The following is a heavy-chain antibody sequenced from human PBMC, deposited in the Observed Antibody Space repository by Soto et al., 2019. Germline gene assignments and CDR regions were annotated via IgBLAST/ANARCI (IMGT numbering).Heavy chain of an antibody. Sequence: VALVQSGAEVKKPGASVKVSCKMSGNTLAEMSIHCVRQSPGKGLEWLGGFVPEDGERIYSQSFQYRFIMTVDTSTETAYMELSSLRSGDTATYFCATDPYELQSGVVKDFWGQGTLVTVSS. D-gene: IGHD2-21*01. V-gene: IGHV1-24*01. CDR2: FVPEDGER. CDR1: GNTLAEMS. CDR3: ATDPYELQSGVVKDF. J-gene: IGHJ4*02.